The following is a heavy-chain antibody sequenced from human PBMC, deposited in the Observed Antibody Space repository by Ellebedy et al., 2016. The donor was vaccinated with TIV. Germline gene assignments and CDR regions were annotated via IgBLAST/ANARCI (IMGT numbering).Heavy chain of an antibody. CDR1: GFTFSSYS. V-gene: IGHV3-48*02. J-gene: IGHJ4*02. Sequence: PGGSLRLSCAASGFTFSSYSMNWVRQAPGKGPEWVSYISSSGSTIYYADSVKGRFTISRDNAENALYLQMNSLRDEDTAVYYCASRIAAADFVFFGYWGQGTLVTVSS. CDR3: ASRIAAADFVFFGY. D-gene: IGHD6-13*01. CDR2: ISSSGSTI.